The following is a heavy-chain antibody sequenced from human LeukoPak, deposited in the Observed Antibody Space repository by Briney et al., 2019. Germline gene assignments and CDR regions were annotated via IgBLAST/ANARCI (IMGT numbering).Heavy chain of an antibody. CDR3: ARDDYRGVTNFDP. CDR2: ISYTGST. Sequence: PSETLSLPCTVSVGSISPYFWSWMRQTPGKGLEWIGYISYTGSTNYNPALKSRVTISVDTSKNQFSLQLTSVTAADTALYYCARDDYRGVTNFDPWGQGTLVTVSS. V-gene: IGHV4-59*01. J-gene: IGHJ5*02. D-gene: IGHD3-10*01. CDR1: VGSISPYF.